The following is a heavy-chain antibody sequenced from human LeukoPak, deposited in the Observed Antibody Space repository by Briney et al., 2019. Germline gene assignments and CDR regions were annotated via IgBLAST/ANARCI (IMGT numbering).Heavy chain of an antibody. CDR3: ASVNTPRPATPDY. CDR1: GGSISSGDYY. Sequence: SQTLSLTCTVSGGSISSGDYYWSWIRQPPGKGLEWIGYIYYSGSTYYNPSLKSRVTISVDTSKNQFSLKLSSVTAADTAVYYCASVNTPRPATPDYWGQGTLVTVSS. CDR2: IYYSGST. V-gene: IGHV4-30-4*08. D-gene: IGHD2-2*01. J-gene: IGHJ4*02.